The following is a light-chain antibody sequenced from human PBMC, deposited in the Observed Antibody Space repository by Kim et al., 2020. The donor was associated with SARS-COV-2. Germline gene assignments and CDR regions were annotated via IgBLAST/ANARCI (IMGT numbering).Light chain of an antibody. CDR2: GAS. CDR3: QQYGSSPNT. Sequence: EIVLTQSPGPLSLSPGERATLSCRASQGVSSRYLAWYQQKPGQAPRLLIYGASSRATGIPDRFSGSGSGTDFTLTISRLEPEDFAVYYCQQYGSSPNTFGQGTRLEIK. J-gene: IGKJ5*01. V-gene: IGKV3-20*01. CDR1: QGVSSRY.